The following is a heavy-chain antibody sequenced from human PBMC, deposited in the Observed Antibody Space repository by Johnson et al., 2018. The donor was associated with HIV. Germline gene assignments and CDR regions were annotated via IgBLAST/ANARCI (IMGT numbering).Heavy chain of an antibody. Sequence: VQLVESGGGVVQPGGSLRLSCAVSGFIVSDTDMAWVRQAPGKGLEWVANIKQDGSDKYYVDSVKGRVTISRDNARNSLYLQMNSLRAEDTAVYYCARALGLEVCAFDIWGQGTMVTVSS. D-gene: IGHD2-8*01. V-gene: IGHV3-7*03. J-gene: IGHJ3*02. CDR2: IKQDGSDK. CDR1: GFIVSDTD. CDR3: ARALGLEVCAFDI.